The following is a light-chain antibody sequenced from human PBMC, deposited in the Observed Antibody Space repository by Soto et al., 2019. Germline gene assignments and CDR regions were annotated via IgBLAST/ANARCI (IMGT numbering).Light chain of an antibody. Sequence: EIVLTQSPGTLSLSPGERATLSCRASQYVVGSYLAWYQQKPGQAPRLLIYGASSRAAGIPDRFSGSWSGTDFTLSISRLEPEDFAVYYCQQYGSSPPWTFGQGTTVEIK. CDR2: GAS. V-gene: IGKV3-20*01. J-gene: IGKJ1*01. CDR1: QYVVGSY. CDR3: QQYGSSPPWT.